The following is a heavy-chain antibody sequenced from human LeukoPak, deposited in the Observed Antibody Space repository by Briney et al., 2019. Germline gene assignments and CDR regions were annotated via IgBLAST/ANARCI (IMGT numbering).Heavy chain of an antibody. CDR2: IYYSGGT. CDR1: GGSISSYY. J-gene: IGHJ2*01. CDR3: ARQAAFNDYYDSSGYYRHWYFDL. D-gene: IGHD3-22*01. Sequence: SETLSLTCTVSGGSISSYYWSWIRQPPGKGLEWVGYIYYSGGTNYNPSLKSRVTISVDTSKNQFSLKLSSVTAADTAVYYCARQAAFNDYYDSSGYYRHWYFDLWGRGTLVTVSS. V-gene: IGHV4-59*08.